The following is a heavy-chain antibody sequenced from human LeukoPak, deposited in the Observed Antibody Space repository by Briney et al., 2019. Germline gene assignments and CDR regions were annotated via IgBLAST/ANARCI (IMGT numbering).Heavy chain of an antibody. CDR2: IKQDGSKI. D-gene: IGHD1-26*01. CDR1: GFTLSNYW. CDR3: ARWEARDTWVYDY. V-gene: IGHV3-7*01. Sequence: GGSLRLSCAASGFTLSNYWMSWVRQAPGKGLEWVANIKQDGSKISYVDSVKGRFTVSRDNAKNSLYLQMNSLRAEDTAVYYCARWEARDTWVYDYWGQGTLVTVSS. J-gene: IGHJ4*02.